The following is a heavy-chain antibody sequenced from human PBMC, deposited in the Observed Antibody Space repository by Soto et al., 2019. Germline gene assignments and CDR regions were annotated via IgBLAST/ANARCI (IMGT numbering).Heavy chain of an antibody. J-gene: IGHJ3*02. D-gene: IGHD3-22*01. V-gene: IGHV4-39*07. CDR3: ARAGRDYYDSSGYYFVRDI. CDR1: GGSISSGDYY. CDR2: IYHSGST. Sequence: SETLSLTCTVSGGSISSGDYYWSWIRQPPGKGLEWIGEIYHSGSTNYNPSLKSRVTISVDKSKNQFSLKLSSVTAADTAVYYCARAGRDYYDSSGYYFVRDIWGQGTMVTVSS.